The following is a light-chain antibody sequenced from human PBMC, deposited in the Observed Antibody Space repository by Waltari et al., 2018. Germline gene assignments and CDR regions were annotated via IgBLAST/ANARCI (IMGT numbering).Light chain of an antibody. CDR2: EGS. Sequence: QSALTQPASVSGSPGQSITISCTGTSSDVGSYNLVPWYQQHPGKAPKVMIYEGSKRPSGVSNRFSGSKSGNTASLTISGLQAEDEADYYCCSYAGSSTLNWVFGGGTKLTVL. CDR3: CSYAGSSTLNWV. V-gene: IGLV2-23*03. J-gene: IGLJ3*02. CDR1: SSDVGSYNL.